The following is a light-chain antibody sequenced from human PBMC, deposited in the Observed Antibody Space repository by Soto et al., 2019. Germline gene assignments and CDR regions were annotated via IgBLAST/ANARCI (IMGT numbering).Light chain of an antibody. CDR3: QTWGTGIMV. CDR2: LNSDGSH. J-gene: IGLJ2*01. CDR1: SGHSSYA. Sequence: QSVLTQSPSASASLGVSVKLTCTLSSGHSSYAIAWHQQQPEKGPRYLMKLNSDGSHSKGDGIPDPFSGSSSGAERYLTISSLQSEDEADYYCQTWGTGIMVFGGGTKLTVL. V-gene: IGLV4-69*01.